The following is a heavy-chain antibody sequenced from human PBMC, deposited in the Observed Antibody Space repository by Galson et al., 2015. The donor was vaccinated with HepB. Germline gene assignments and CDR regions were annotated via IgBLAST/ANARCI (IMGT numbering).Heavy chain of an antibody. V-gene: IGHV5-51*01. Sequence: QSGAEVKKPGEPLKISCKASGYNFTNYWIGWVRQKPGKGLEWVGIMHPGDSTSRYSLSFQGQVTLSADKSIGAAYLQWSRLTTSDSAIYYCARRGGSSITAHGGNWFDPWGQGTPVIVSS. CDR2: MHPGDSTS. CDR3: ARRGGSSITAHGGNWFDP. J-gene: IGHJ5*02. CDR1: GYNFTNYW. D-gene: IGHD1-20*01.